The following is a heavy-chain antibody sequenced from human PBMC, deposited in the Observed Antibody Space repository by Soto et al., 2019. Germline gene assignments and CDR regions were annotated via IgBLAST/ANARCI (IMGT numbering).Heavy chain of an antibody. CDR3: ARRADGAFDI. J-gene: IGHJ3*02. CDR1: GGSFSGYY. Sequence: QVQLQQWGAGLLKPSETLCLTCAVYGGSFSGYYWSWIRQPPGKGLEWIGEINHSGSTNYNPSLKSRVTISVDTSKNQFSLKLSSVTAADTAVYYCARRADGAFDIWGQGTMVTVSS. CDR2: INHSGST. V-gene: IGHV4-34*01.